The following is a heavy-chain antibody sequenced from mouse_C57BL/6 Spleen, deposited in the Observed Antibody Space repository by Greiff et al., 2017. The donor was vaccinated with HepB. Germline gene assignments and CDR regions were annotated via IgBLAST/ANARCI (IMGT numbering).Heavy chain of an antibody. Sequence: EVQLVESGPGMVKPSQSLSLTCTVTGYSITSGYDWHWIRHFPGNQLEWMGYISYSGSTNYNPSLKSRISITHDTSKNHFFLKLNSVTTEDTATYYCARAYGSYWYFDVWGTGTTVTVSS. CDR1: GYSITSGYD. CDR2: ISYSGST. D-gene: IGHD1-1*01. V-gene: IGHV3-1*01. J-gene: IGHJ1*03. CDR3: ARAYGSYWYFDV.